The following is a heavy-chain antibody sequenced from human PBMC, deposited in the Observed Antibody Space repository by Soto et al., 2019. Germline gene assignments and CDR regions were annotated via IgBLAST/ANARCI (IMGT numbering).Heavy chain of an antibody. Sequence: GGSLRLSCAASGFTFSSYDMHWVRQATGKGLEWVSAIGTAGDTYYPGSVKGRFTISRDNAKNSLYLLMNSLRAEDTAVYYCTREGDGSGFFSDFWGQGALVTVSS. J-gene: IGHJ4*02. CDR3: TREGDGSGFFSDF. D-gene: IGHD3-22*01. CDR1: GFTFSSYD. CDR2: IGTAGDT. V-gene: IGHV3-13*04.